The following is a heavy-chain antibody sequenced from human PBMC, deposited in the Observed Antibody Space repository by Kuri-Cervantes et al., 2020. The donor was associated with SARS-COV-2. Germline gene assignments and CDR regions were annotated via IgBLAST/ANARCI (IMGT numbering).Heavy chain of an antibody. CDR3: AKALEGGATSLYYYYYMDV. CDR2: IRYDGSNK. CDR1: GFTFSSYG. D-gene: IGHD1-26*01. V-gene: IGHV3-30*02. Sequence: GGSLRLSCAASGFTFSSYGMHWVRQAPGKGLEWVAFIRYDGSNKYYADSVKGRFTISRDNSKNTLYLQMNSLRAEDTAVYYCAKALEGGATSLYYYYYMDVWVKGTTVTVSS. J-gene: IGHJ6*03.